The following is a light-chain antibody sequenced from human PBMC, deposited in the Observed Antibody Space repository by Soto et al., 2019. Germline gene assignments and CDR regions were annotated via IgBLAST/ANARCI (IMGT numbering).Light chain of an antibody. V-gene: IGKV3-20*01. Sequence: VLTQSPATLSLSPGERATLSCRASQSTRTSLAWYQQKSGKPPRLVSYGASSRATGTPDKFSGSGSGTDSTLTIDGLEPEDFAVYCCQQYGYSPTTFGQGTRLEIK. CDR1: QSTRTS. CDR2: GAS. CDR3: QQYGYSPTT. J-gene: IGKJ5*01.